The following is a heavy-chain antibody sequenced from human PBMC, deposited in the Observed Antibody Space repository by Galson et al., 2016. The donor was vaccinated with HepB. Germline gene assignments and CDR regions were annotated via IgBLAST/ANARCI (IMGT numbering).Heavy chain of an antibody. V-gene: IGHV3-11*06. CDR3: ATVRGEGYSRGYGDD. J-gene: IGHJ4*02. CDR1: GFTFSNHY. Sequence: SLRLSCAASGFTFSNHYMSWIRQAPGKGLEWVAYISSYITYTNYADSVRGRFTISRDNAKNSLYLQMNSLRPEDTAVYYCATVRGEGYSRGYGDDWGQGTRVTGSS. CDR2: ISSYITYT. D-gene: IGHD3-22*01.